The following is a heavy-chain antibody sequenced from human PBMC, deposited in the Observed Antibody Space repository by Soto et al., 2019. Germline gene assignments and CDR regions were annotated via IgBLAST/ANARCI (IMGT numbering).Heavy chain of an antibody. CDR1: GDTFSSYA. CDR3: AMLGIATEEWGS. Sequence: QVQLVQSGAEVKKPGSSVKVSCKASGDTFSSYAISWVRQAPGQGLEWMGGLIPVFGTPDYAQQFQGRVTITAAESTSTAYMELSSLGSEDTAVYYCAMLGIATEEWGSWGQGTLVTVSS. D-gene: IGHD6-13*01. J-gene: IGHJ5*02. CDR2: LIPVFGTP. V-gene: IGHV1-69*12.